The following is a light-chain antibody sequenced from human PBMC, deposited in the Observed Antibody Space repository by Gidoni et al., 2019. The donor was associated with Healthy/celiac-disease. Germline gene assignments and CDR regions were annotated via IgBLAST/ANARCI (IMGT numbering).Light chain of an antibody. J-gene: IGKJ2*01. CDR3: MQALQTPT. CDR2: LGS. V-gene: IGKV2-28*01. Sequence: DIVMTQSPPSLPVTPGEPASISCRSSQSLLHSNGYKYLDWYLQKPGQSPQLLIYLGSNRSSGVPDRCSGSGSGTDITLKSSRVEAEDVGVYYCMQALQTPTFGQGTKLEIK. CDR1: QSLLHSNGYKY.